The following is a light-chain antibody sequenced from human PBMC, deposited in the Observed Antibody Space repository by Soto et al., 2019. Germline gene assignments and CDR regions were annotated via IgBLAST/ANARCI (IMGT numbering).Light chain of an antibody. J-gene: IGKJ1*01. CDR1: QGISSY. V-gene: IGKV1-9*01. Sequence: IQLTQSPSSLSASVGDRVTITCRASQGISSYLACYQQKPGKAPKLLIYAASTLQSGVPSRFSGSGSGTDFTLTISSLQPEDFATYYCQQLNSYPQTFGQGTKVDIK. CDR3: QQLNSYPQT. CDR2: AAS.